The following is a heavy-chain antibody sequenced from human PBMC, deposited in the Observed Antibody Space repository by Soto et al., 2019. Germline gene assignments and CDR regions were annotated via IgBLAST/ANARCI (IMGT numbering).Heavy chain of an antibody. CDR2: IYNDGSYT. V-gene: IGHV3-74*01. Sequence: PGGSLRLSCAASGFIFKMYWMHWVRQSPGKGLVWISRIYNDGSYTDYADSVKGRFTISRDNVNDTLYLQMKNLRAEDSGLYYCTRGPRPISTGTGAYWGQGTQVTVPS. CDR3: TRGPRPISTGTGAY. CDR1: GFIFKMYW. D-gene: IGHD3-10*01. J-gene: IGHJ4*02.